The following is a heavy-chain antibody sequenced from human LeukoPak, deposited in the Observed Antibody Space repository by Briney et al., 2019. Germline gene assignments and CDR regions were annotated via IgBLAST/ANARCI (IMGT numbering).Heavy chain of an antibody. V-gene: IGHV1-69*13. J-gene: IGHJ6*02. CDR3: ARKYYYDSSGYYGMDV. D-gene: IGHD3-22*01. Sequence: SVNVSCKASGGTFSSYAISWVRQAPGQGLEWMGGIIPIFGTANYAQKFQGRVTITADESTSTAYMELSSLRSEDTAVYYCARKYYYDSSGYYGMDVWGQGTTVTVSS. CDR2: IIPIFGTA. CDR1: GGTFSSYA.